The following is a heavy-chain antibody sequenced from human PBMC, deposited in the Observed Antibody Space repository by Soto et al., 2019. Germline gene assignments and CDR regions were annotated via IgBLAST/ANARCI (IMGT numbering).Heavy chain of an antibody. CDR3: ARHRGYHYYGMDV. V-gene: IGHV3-9*01. J-gene: IGHJ6*02. Sequence: GGSLRLSCVASGFTFNDFAMHWVRQAPGKGLEWVSGIPWNSGTLDYADSVRGRFSISRDNAKNSLYLQMNSLRVEDTALYYCARHRGYHYYGMDVWGQGTTVTSP. CDR1: GFTFNDFA. CDR2: IPWNSGTL.